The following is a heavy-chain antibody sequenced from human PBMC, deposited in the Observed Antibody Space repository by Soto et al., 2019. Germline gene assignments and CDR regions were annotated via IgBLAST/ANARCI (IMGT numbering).Heavy chain of an antibody. V-gene: IGHV2-5*02. CDR2: LYWDGDK. D-gene: IGHD3-3*01. CDR3: AHRATMTIFGLIIDNGIWFDP. CDR1: GFSLSTSGAA. Sequence: QINLIESGPTLVKPTQTLTLTCTFSGFSLSTSGAAVGWVRQPPGRAPEGPSLLYWDGDKRYNASLGNRLTITKDTSMNQVVLTLTNVDPADTATYYCAHRATMTIFGLIIDNGIWFDPWGQGTRVIVSS. J-gene: IGHJ5*02.